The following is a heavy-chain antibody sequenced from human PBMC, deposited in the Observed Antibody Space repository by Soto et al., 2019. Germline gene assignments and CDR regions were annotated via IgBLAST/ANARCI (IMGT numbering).Heavy chain of an antibody. CDR2: ISYDGSNK. D-gene: IGHD2-15*01. CDR3: ARGGSRDYYGMDV. J-gene: IGHJ6*02. CDR1: GFTFSSYA. Sequence: QVQLVESGGGVVQPGRSLRLSCAASGFTFSSYAMHWVRQAPGKGLEWVAVISYDGSNKYYADSVKGRFTISRDNSKNTLYLQMNSLRAEDTAVYYCARGGSRDYYGMDVWGQGPTVTVSS. V-gene: IGHV3-30-3*01.